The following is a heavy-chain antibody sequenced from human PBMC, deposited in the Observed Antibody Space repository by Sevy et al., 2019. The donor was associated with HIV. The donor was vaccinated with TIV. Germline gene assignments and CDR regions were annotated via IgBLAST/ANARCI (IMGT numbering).Heavy chain of an antibody. D-gene: IGHD3-10*01. CDR3: ARVNQRFGELLTMGEYAFDV. V-gene: IGHV4-59*01. Sequence: SETLSLTCTVSGGSINTFYWSWIRQPPGKGLEWMGYVYSTGSTNHNPSLKSRLIISVDTPKNQFSLMLRSVTAADTAVNDCARVNQRFGELLTMGEYAFDVWGQGTTVTVSS. CDR1: GGSINTFY. CDR2: VYSTGST. J-gene: IGHJ3*01.